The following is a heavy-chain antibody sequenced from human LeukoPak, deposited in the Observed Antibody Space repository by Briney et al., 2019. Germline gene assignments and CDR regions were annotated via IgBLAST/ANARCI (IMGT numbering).Heavy chain of an antibody. V-gene: IGHV3-23*01. J-gene: IGHJ4*02. CDR2: ISDNEGST. Sequence: GGSLRLSCAASGFTFNYYAMSWVRQAPGKGLEWVSGISDNEGSTYCTDSVKGRFTISRDNTKNTVYLQMNNLRPDDTAVYFCARHDSFIPYWGQGTLLTVSS. CDR1: GFTFNYYA. D-gene: IGHD5-18*01. CDR3: ARHDSFIPY.